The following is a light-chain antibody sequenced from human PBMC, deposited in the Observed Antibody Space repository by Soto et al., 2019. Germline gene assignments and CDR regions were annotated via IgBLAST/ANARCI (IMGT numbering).Light chain of an antibody. J-gene: IGKJ1*01. CDR3: QHYNSYSEA. CDR1: QTISSW. CDR2: KAS. Sequence: DIQMTQSPSTLSGSVGDRVTITCPASQTISSWLAWYQQKPGKAPKLLIYKASTLKSGVPSRFSGSGSGTEFTVTISSLQPDDFATYYCQHYNSYSEAFGQGTKVELK. V-gene: IGKV1-5*03.